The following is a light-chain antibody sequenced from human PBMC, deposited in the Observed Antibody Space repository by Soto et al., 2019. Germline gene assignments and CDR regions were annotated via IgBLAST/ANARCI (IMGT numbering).Light chain of an antibody. Sequence: QPVLTQSPSASGTPGQRVTISCSGSSSNIGSNYVYWYQQLPGTAPKLLIYRNDERPSGVPDRFSGSKSDTSASLAISGLRSEDGADYFCAAWDDSLSAAVFGGGTKLTVL. V-gene: IGLV1-47*01. CDR1: SSNIGSNY. CDR3: AAWDDSLSAAV. CDR2: RND. J-gene: IGLJ2*01.